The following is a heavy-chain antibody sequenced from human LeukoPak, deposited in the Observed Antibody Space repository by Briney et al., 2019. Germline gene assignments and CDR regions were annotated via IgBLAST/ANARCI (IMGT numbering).Heavy chain of an antibody. CDR1: GFIFSRYW. CDR3: ARDRAYYYGSGDAMDV. J-gene: IGHJ6*04. Sequence: GGSLRLSCAASGFIFSRYWMSWVRQAPGRGLEWVANMDQDGSEIYHVASVKGRFTISRDNAKNSLYLQMNSLRAEDTAVYYCARDRAYYYGSGDAMDVWGKGTTVTVSS. D-gene: IGHD3-10*01. CDR2: MDQDGSEI. V-gene: IGHV3-7*01.